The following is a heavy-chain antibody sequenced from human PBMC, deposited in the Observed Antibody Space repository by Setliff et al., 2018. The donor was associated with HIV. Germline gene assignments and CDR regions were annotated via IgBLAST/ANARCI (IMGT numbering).Heavy chain of an antibody. D-gene: IGHD2-2*01. V-gene: IGHV4-59*01. CDR2: IYDSGST. J-gene: IGHJ4*02. Sequence: SGTLSLTCTVSGGSISSDYWSWIRQPPGKGMEWIGFIYDSGSTNYNPSLESRVTISVDTSKNQFSLKLSSVTAADTAVYYCAREVPARQHFDFWGQGTLVTVSS. CDR1: GGSISSDY. CDR3: AREVPARQHFDF.